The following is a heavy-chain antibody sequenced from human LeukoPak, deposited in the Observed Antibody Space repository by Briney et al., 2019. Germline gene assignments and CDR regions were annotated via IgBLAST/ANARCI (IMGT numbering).Heavy chain of an antibody. Sequence: VGSLRLSCEASGFTFSIFAMNWVRQAPGKGLEWVSVIIGNGGDIHYADSVKGRFTISRDNSKNTLYLQMNNLRADDTAVYYCAKDKTPDGFYSIDFWGQGSLVTVSS. V-gene: IGHV3-23*01. J-gene: IGHJ4*02. CDR3: AKDKTPDGFYSIDF. D-gene: IGHD5-24*01. CDR2: IIGNGGDI. CDR1: GFTFSIFA.